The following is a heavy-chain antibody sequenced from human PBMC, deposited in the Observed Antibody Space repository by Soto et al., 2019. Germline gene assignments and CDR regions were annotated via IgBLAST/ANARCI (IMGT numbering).Heavy chain of an antibody. J-gene: IGHJ4*02. V-gene: IGHV3-23*01. CDR2: ISGSGDKT. CDR3: ANDVVTGTDY. CDR1: GLTFSNYA. Sequence: EVQLLESGGGLVQPGGSLRLSCAASGLTFSNYAMTWVRQVPGKGLEWVSSISGSGDKTYYADSVKGRFTISRDNSKNTLYLQMNSLRAEDTAVYYCANDVVTGTDYWGPGMLVTVSS. D-gene: IGHD2-21*02.